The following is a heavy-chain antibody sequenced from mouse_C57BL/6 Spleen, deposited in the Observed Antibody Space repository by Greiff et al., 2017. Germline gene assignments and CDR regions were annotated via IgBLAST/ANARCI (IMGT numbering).Heavy chain of an antibody. V-gene: IGHV1-69*01. CDR1: GYTFTSYW. CDR2: IDPSDSYT. J-gene: IGHJ2*01. Sequence: QVQLQQPGAELVMPGASVKLSCKASGYTFTSYWMHWVKQRPGQGLEWIGEIDPSDSYTNYNQKFKGKSTLTVDKSSSTAYMQLSSLTSEDSAVYYCARSDCGSPTLDYWGQGTTLTVSS. CDR3: ARSDCGSPTLDY. D-gene: IGHD1-1*01.